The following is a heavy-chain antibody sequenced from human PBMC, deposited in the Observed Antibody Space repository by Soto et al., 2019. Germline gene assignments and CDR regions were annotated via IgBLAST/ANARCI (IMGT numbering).Heavy chain of an antibody. V-gene: IGHV4-31*03. CDR2: ISYSGST. CDR3: ARDSGSYSWFDY. CDR1: GGSFSSGGYY. J-gene: IGHJ4*02. D-gene: IGHD1-26*01. Sequence: QVQLQESGPGLVKPSQTLSLTCTVSGGSFSSGGYYWNWIRQRPGKGLEWIGYISYSGSTYYNPSLMSRLTISLDTSKNQFSLKLSSVTAADTAVYYCARDSGSYSWFDYWGQGTLVTVSS.